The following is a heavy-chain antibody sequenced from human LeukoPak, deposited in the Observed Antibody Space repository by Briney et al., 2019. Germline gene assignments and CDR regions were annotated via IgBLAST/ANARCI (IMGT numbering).Heavy chain of an antibody. V-gene: IGHV3-74*01. J-gene: IGHJ4*02. CDR2: INTDGSST. CDR3: AKGGYSSGPDGY. D-gene: IGHD6-19*01. Sequence: GSLRLSCAASGFIFSSYWMHWVRHAPGKGPAWVSRINTDGSSTSYADSVKGRFTISRDNAKNTLYLQMNSLRAEDTAVYYCAKGGYSSGPDGYWGQGTLVTVSS. CDR1: GFIFSSYW.